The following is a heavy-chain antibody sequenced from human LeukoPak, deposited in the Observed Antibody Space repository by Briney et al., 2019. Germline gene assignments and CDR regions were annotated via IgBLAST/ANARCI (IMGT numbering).Heavy chain of an antibody. D-gene: IGHD4-17*01. V-gene: IGHV3-21*01. CDR3: ARGKDMTTVTTDLDY. Sequence: GGSLRLSCAASGFTFSSYSMNWVRQAPGKGLEWVSSISSSSSYIYYADSVKGRFTISRDNAKNSLYLQMNRLRAEDTAVYYCARGKDMTTVTTDLDYWGQGTLVTVSS. CDR2: ISSSSSYI. J-gene: IGHJ4*02. CDR1: GFTFSSYS.